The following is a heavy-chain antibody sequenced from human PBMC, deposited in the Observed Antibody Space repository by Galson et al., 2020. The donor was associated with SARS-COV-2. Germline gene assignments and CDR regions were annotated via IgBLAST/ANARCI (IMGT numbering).Heavy chain of an antibody. V-gene: IGHV4-30-4*01. J-gene: IGHJ4*02. Sequence: SETLSLTCTVSGGSISSGDYYWSWIRQSPEKGLEWIGYIYYNGNTYYTPSLKSRVTISGDTSRNQFSLNLNSVTAADTAVYYCARGQVSSNWYAHLDYWGQGILVTVSS. D-gene: IGHD6-13*01. CDR3: ARGQVSSNWYAHLDY. CDR2: IYYNGNT. CDR1: GGSISSGDYY.